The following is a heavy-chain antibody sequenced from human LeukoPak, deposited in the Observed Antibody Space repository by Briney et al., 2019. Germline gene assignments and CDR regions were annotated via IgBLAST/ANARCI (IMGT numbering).Heavy chain of an antibody. CDR2: ITPNSGGT. V-gene: IGHV1-2*04. J-gene: IGHJ4*02. CDR1: GYTFTGYY. Sequence: GASVKVSCKASGYTFTGYYMHWVRQAPGQGLEWMGWITPNSGGTNYAQKFQGWVTMTRDTSISTAYMELSRLRSDDTAVYYCARGDDILTGYLYYFDYWGQGTLVTVSS. CDR3: ARGDDILTGYLYYFDY. D-gene: IGHD3-9*01.